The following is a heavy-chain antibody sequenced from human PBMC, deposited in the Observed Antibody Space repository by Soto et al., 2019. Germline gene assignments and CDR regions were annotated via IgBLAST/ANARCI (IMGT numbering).Heavy chain of an antibody. CDR3: AKDKSQWRAGAFDI. CDR1: GFTFSNYG. Sequence: GGSLRLSCAASGFTFSNYGMHWVRQAPGKGLEWVAVISYDGSNKYYADSVKGRFTISRDNSKNTLYLQMNSLRAEDTAVYYCAKDKSQWRAGAFDIWGQGTMVTVSS. CDR2: ISYDGSNK. V-gene: IGHV3-30*18. J-gene: IGHJ3*02. D-gene: IGHD6-19*01.